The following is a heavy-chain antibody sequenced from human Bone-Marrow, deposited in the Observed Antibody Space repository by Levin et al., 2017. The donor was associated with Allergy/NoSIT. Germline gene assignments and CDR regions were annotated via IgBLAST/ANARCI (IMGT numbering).Heavy chain of an antibody. Sequence: KASGPTLVKPTQTLTLTCTFSGFSLNAHAMGVGWIRQSPGKALEWLALIYWDDDERYNPSLKTRLTIAKDTSKNLVVFTMTNMDPVDTGTYYCARVAADSIEYFRDWGQGTLVSVSS. CDR1: GFSLNAHAMG. D-gene: IGHD2/OR15-2a*01. CDR3: ARVAADSIEYFRD. CDR2: IYWDDDE. V-gene: IGHV2-5*02. J-gene: IGHJ1*01.